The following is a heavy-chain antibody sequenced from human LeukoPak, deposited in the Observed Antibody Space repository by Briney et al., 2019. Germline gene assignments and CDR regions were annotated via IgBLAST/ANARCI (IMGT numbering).Heavy chain of an antibody. V-gene: IGHV3-53*01. D-gene: IGHD3-22*01. J-gene: IGHJ3*02. CDR3: ASQSSGYWLDAFDI. CDR2: IYSGGST. CDR1: GFTVSSNY. Sequence: GGSLRLSCAASGFTVSSNYMSWVRQAPGKGLEWVSVIYSGGSTYYADSVKGRFTISRDNSKNTLYLQMNSLRAEDTAVYYCASQSSGYWLDAFDIWGQGTMVTVPS.